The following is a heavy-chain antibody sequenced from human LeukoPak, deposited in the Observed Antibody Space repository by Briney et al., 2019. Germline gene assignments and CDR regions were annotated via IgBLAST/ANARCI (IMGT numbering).Heavy chain of an antibody. V-gene: IGHV1-18*01. CDR3: ARVIYYDSSGYYYGYYYYYMDV. Sequence: GASVKVSCKASGYTFTSYGISWVRQAPGQWLEWMGWISAYNGNTNYAQKLQGRVTMTTDTSTSTAYMELRSLRSDDTAVYYCARVIYYDSSGYYYGYYYYYMDVWGRGTTVTVSS. CDR1: GYTFTSYG. D-gene: IGHD3-22*01. J-gene: IGHJ6*03. CDR2: ISAYNGNT.